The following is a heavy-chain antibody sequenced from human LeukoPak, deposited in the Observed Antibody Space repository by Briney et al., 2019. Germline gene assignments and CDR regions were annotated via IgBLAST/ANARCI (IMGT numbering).Heavy chain of an antibody. CDR2: ISWNSGSI. CDR1: GFTFDDYA. V-gene: IGHV3-9*01. CDR3: AKAGGSFGYTDFDY. D-gene: IGHD5-18*01. J-gene: IGHJ4*02. Sequence: GGSLRLSCAASGFTFDDYAIHWVRQAPGKGLEWVSGISWNSGSIGYADSVKGRFTISRDNAKNSLYLQMNSLRAEDTALYYCAKAGGSFGYTDFDYWGQGTLVTVSS.